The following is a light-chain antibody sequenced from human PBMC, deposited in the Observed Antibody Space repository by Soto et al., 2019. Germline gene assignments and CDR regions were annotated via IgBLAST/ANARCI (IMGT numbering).Light chain of an antibody. CDR1: NNDIGDSNY. J-gene: IGLJ1*01. CDR2: DVS. Sequence: QSVLTQPASVSGSPGQSITISCTGTNNDIGDSNYVSWYQQHPGKAPKLVIYDVSNRPSGVSNRFSGSKSANTASLTISGLQAEDEADYYCSSFRSSSTSYVFGTGTKVTVL. CDR3: SSFRSSSTSYV. V-gene: IGLV2-14*03.